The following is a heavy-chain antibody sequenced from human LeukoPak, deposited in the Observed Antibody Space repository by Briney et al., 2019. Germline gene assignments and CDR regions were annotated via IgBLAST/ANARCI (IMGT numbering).Heavy chain of an antibody. V-gene: IGHV4-61*01. CDR2: IYYSGST. CDR3: ARTSITGTPLDY. CDR1: GGSFSSGSYY. J-gene: IGHJ4*02. D-gene: IGHD1-7*01. Sequence: SETLSLTCTVSGGSFSSGSYYWSWIRQPPGKGLEWIGYIYYSGSTNYNPSLKSRVTISVDTSKNQFSLKLSSVTAADTAVYYCARTSITGTPLDYWGQGTLVTVSS.